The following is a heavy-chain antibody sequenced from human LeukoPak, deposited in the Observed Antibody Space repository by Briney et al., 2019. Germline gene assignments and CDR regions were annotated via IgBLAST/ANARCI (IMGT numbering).Heavy chain of an antibody. Sequence: PGGSLRLSCAASGFTFISYAMNWVRRAPGKGLEWVSTVSGNGGTTYYADSVKGRFTISRDNSKNTLYLQINSLRAEDTAVYYCAKSGDWSSKPFAYWGKGTLVTVSS. J-gene: IGHJ4*02. CDR2: VSGNGGTT. CDR1: GFTFISYA. V-gene: IGHV3-23*01. D-gene: IGHD2-21*01. CDR3: AKSGDWSSKPFAY.